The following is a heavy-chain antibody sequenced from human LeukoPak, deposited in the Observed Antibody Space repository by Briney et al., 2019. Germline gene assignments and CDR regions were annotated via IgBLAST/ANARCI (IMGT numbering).Heavy chain of an antibody. Sequence: ASVKVSCKVSGYTLTELSMHWVRQAPGKGLEWMGGFDPEDGETIYAQKFQGRVTMTQDTSTDTAYMELSSLRSEDTAVYYCATVVGDCSGGSCYSYGMDVWGQGTTVTVSS. CDR3: ATVVGDCSGGSCYSYGMDV. V-gene: IGHV1-24*01. J-gene: IGHJ6*02. D-gene: IGHD2-15*01. CDR2: FDPEDGET. CDR1: GYTLTELS.